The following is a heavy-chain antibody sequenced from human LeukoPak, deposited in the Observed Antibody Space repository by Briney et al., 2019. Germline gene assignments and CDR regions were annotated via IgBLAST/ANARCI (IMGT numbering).Heavy chain of an antibody. D-gene: IGHD5-18*01. CDR3: AREGSGYTYGRGSYFDY. Sequence: ASVRVSCKASGYTLTVYYIHWVRQAPGQGLEWMGRINPNSGDTNFAQKFQGRVTMTRDTAISTAYMDMSGLRPDDTAVYYCAREGSGYTYGRGSYFDYWGHGILVTVSS. CDR2: INPNSGDT. V-gene: IGHV1-2*06. CDR1: GYTLTVYY. J-gene: IGHJ4*01.